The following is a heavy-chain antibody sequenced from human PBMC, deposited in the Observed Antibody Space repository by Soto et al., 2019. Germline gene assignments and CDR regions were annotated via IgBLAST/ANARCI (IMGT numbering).Heavy chain of an antibody. V-gene: IGHV4-39*01. CDR2: IYYSGST. Sequence: LTFTVSGGSISSSSYYWGWIRQPPGKGLDWIGSIYYSGSTYYNPSLKTRVTISVDTSKIQLYLRLTSVTAADTAIYYCARGTVTGYSYATDFDQWGQGTLVTVSS. J-gene: IGHJ4*02. CDR1: GGSISSSSYY. CDR3: ARGTVTGYSYATDFDQ. D-gene: IGHD3-22*01.